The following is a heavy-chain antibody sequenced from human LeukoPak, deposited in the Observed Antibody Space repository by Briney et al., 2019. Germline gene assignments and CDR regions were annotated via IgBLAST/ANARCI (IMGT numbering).Heavy chain of an antibody. CDR1: GFDFTTYN. CDR2: ISSGSGRDM. J-gene: IGHJ4*02. CDR3: VRSNSGGTCVDY. D-gene: IGHD2-15*01. Sequence: PGGSLRLSCAASGFDFTTYNMNWVRQAPGKGLEWISSISSGSGRDMYYADSVKGRFTISRDNARNSLYLQMNSLRAEDTAVYFCVRSNSGGTCVDYWGQGSLVTVSP. V-gene: IGHV3-21*01.